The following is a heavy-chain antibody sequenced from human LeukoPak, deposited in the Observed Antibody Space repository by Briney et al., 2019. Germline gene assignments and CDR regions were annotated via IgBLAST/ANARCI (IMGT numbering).Heavy chain of an antibody. V-gene: IGHV3-23*01. Sequence: ETLSLTCAVYGGSFSGYYWSWVRQAPGKGLEWVSAISGSGGSTYYADSVKGRFTISRDNSKNTLYLQMNSLRAEDTAVYYCAKVTDYDSSGYYPKPYFDYWGQGTLVTVSS. CDR2: ISGSGGST. D-gene: IGHD3-22*01. CDR3: AKVTDYDSSGYYPKPYFDY. J-gene: IGHJ4*02. CDR1: GGSFSGYY.